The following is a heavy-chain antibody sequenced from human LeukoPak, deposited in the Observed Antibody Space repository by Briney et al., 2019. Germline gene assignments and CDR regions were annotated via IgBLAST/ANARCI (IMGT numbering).Heavy chain of an antibody. CDR3: EAGWVCSGGSCYYYFDY. CDR1: GFTFTSSA. Sequence: SVTVSCKASGFTFTSSAMQWVRQARGQRLEWIGWIVVDSGNTNYAQKFQERVTITRAMSTSTAYMELSSLRSEDTAVYYCEAGWVCSGGSCYYYFDYWGQGTLVTVSS. D-gene: IGHD2-15*01. J-gene: IGHJ4*02. V-gene: IGHV1-58*02. CDR2: IVVDSGNT.